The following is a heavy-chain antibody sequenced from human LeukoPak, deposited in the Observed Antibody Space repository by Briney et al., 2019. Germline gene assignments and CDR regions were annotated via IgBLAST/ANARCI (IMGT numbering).Heavy chain of an antibody. CDR1: GFTFSDYA. CDR2: ISYDGSNK. CDR3: ARVGRGYSFKVYYFDY. Sequence: QAGGSLLLSCAASGFTFSDYAIHWVRQAPGKGLEGVAVISYDGSNKFYADSVKGRSTISRDNSNNTLCLQMNSLRAEDTAVYYCARVGRGYSFKVYYFDYWGQGTLATVSS. V-gene: IGHV3-30*04. D-gene: IGHD5-18*01. J-gene: IGHJ4*02.